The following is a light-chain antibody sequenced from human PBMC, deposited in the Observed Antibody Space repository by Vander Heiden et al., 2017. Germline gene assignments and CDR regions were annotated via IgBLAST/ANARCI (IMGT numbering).Light chain of an antibody. CDR1: SSDVGGYNY. J-gene: IGLJ2*01. CDR3: SSYTSSSTLEVV. Sequence: QSALTQPASVSGSPGQSITIACTGTSSDVGGYNYVSWYQQHPGKAPKLMSYYFSNRPSGVSNRFSGSKSGNTASLTISGLQAEDEADYYGSSYTSSSTLEVVFGGGTKLTVL. V-gene: IGLV2-14*01. CDR2: YFS.